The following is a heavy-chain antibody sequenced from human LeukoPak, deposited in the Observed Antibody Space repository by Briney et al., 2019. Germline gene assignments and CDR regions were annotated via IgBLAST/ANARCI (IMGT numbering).Heavy chain of an antibody. CDR3: AKDLTHYGDYVRDYGMDV. J-gene: IGHJ6*02. Sequence: GGSLRLSCAASGFTFSSYAMSWVRQAPGKGLEWVSAISGSGGSTYYADSVKGRFTISRDNSKNTLYLQMNSLRAEDTAVYYCAKDLTHYGDYVRDYGMDVWGQGTTVTVFS. V-gene: IGHV3-23*01. D-gene: IGHD4-17*01. CDR2: ISGSGGST. CDR1: GFTFSSYA.